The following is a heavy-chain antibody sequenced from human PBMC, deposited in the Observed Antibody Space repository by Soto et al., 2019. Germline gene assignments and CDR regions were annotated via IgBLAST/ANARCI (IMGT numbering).Heavy chain of an antibody. CDR3: ARVSEGYSGYEIPAGYYYYGMDV. V-gene: IGHV3-11*06. CDR2: ISSSSSYT. J-gene: IGHJ6*02. Sequence: PGGSLRLSCAASGFTFSDYYMSWIRQAPGKGLEWVSYISSSSSYTNYADSVKGRFTISRDNAKNSLYLQMNSLRAEDTAVYYCARVSEGYSGYEIPAGYYYYGMDVWGQGTTVTVSS. CDR1: GFTFSDYY. D-gene: IGHD5-12*01.